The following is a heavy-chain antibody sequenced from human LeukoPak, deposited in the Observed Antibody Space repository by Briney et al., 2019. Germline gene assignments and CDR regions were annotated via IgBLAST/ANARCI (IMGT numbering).Heavy chain of an antibody. CDR3: ARDGGPGSGWSDFDY. Sequence: PGGSLRLSCAASGFTFSSYAMHWVRQAPGKGLEWVAVISYDGSNKYYADSVEGRFTISRDNSKNTLYLQMNSLRAEDTAVYYCARDGGPGSGWSDFDYWGQGTLVTVSS. J-gene: IGHJ4*02. V-gene: IGHV3-30-3*01. CDR1: GFTFSSYA. D-gene: IGHD6-19*01. CDR2: ISYDGSNK.